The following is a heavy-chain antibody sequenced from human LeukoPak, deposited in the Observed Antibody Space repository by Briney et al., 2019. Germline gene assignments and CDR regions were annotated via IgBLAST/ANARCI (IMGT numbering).Heavy chain of an antibody. D-gene: IGHD2-15*01. Sequence: GGSLRLSCAASGFTFSSYWMHWVRQAPGKGLVWVSRINSDGSSTSYADSVKGRFTISRDNAKNTLYLQMNSLRAEDTAVYYCARLHVKFYCSGGSCYPGHWGQGTLVTVSS. J-gene: IGHJ4*02. CDR1: GFTFSSYW. CDR2: INSDGSST. CDR3: ARLHVKFYCSGGSCYPGH. V-gene: IGHV3-74*01.